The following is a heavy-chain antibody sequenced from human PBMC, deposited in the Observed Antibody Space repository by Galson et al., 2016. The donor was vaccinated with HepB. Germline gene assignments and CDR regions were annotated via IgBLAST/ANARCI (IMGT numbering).Heavy chain of an antibody. J-gene: IGHJ3*01. Sequence: SLRLSCAASGFTFSNYGMHWVRQAPGKGLEWVAVISYDGSNKSYIDSVKGRFTISRVNSKNTLYLQMNSLRAEDTAVYYCAKDAYSGTAEDAFDLWGQGTVGTVSS. CDR3: AKDAYSGTAEDAFDL. D-gene: IGHD5-12*01. V-gene: IGHV3-30*18. CDR2: ISYDGSNK. CDR1: GFTFSNYG.